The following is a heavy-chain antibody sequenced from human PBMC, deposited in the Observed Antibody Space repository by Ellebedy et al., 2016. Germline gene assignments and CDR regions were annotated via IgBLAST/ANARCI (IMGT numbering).Heavy chain of an antibody. Sequence: SETLSLTCTVSGASISSSPYYWGWIRQTPGKGLEWIGSINFSGNTFHNPSLSLKSRVTVSVDTSNNQFSLNLTSVTAADTAVYYCAGGVAVATFDFWGQGTLVTVSS. J-gene: IGHJ4*02. CDR1: GASISSSPYY. CDR3: AGGVAVATFDF. CDR2: INFSGNT. D-gene: IGHD5-24*01. V-gene: IGHV4-39*07.